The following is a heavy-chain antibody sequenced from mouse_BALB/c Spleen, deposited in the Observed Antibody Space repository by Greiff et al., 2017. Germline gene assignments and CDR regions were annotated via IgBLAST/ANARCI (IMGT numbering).Heavy chain of an antibody. J-gene: IGHJ2*01. Sequence: QVQLQQSGPGLVQPSQSLSITCTVSGFSLTSYGVHWVRQSPGKGLEWLGVIWSGGSSDYNAAFIARLSISKDNTKSQVSFKMNSLQANDTAIYYRARLGYDGFDYWGQGTPVTVSA. CDR1: GFSLTSYG. D-gene: IGHD2-14*01. V-gene: IGHV2-2*02. CDR3: ARLGYDGFDY. CDR2: IWSGGSS.